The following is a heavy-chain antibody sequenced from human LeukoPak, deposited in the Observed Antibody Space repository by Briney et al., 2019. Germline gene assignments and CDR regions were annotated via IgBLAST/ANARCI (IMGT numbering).Heavy chain of an antibody. D-gene: IGHD2-2*03. Sequence: PSETLSLTCTVSGGSISSYYWSWIRQPPGKGLEWIGYIYYSGSTNYNPSLKSRVTISVDTSKNQFSLKLSSVTAADTAVYYCARIVDIVVVPAIYPVDLDPYYFDYWGQGTLVTVSS. CDR2: IYYSGST. CDR1: GGSISSYY. CDR3: ARIVDIVVVPAIYPVDLDPYYFDY. V-gene: IGHV4-59*01. J-gene: IGHJ4*02.